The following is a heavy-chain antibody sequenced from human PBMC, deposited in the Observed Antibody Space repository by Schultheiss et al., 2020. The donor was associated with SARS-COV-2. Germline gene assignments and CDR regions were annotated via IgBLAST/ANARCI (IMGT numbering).Heavy chain of an antibody. D-gene: IGHD2-15*01. Sequence: SQTLSLTCTVSGGSISSGGYYWSWIRQHPGKGLEWIGYIYYSGSTNYNPSLKSRVTISVDTSKNQFSLKLSSVTAADTAVYYCARMGLGYCSGGSCYSGFDYWGQGTLVTVSS. CDR2: IYYSGST. V-gene: IGHV4-61*08. CDR3: ARMGLGYCSGGSCYSGFDY. J-gene: IGHJ4*02. CDR1: GGSISSGGYY.